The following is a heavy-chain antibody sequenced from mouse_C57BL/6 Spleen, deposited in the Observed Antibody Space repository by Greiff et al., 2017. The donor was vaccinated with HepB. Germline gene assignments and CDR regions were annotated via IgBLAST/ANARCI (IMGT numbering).Heavy chain of an antibody. J-gene: IGHJ2*01. CDR3: ASFYYVNYKYFDY. V-gene: IGHV7-3*01. Sequence: EVMLVESGGGLLQPGGSLRLSCAASLFTFTDYYMSWVRQPPGKALEWLGFIRNKANGYTTEYSASVKGRFTIYRDNSQSILYLQMNALRAEDSATYYCASFYYVNYKYFDYCGHGTTPTVSS. D-gene: IGHD2-1*01. CDR2: IRNKANGYTT. CDR1: LFTFTDYY.